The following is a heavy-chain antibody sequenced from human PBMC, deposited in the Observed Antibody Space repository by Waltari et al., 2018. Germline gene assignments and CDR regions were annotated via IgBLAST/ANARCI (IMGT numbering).Heavy chain of an antibody. Sequence: EVQLVESGGGLVQPGGSLRLSCAASGFTFSSYSMNWVRQAPGKGLEWVSYISSSSSTIYYADSVKGRFTISRDNAKNSLYLKMNSLRAEDTAVYYCARKDIVVVPAAYYYYYYGMDVWGQGTTVTVSS. J-gene: IGHJ6*02. CDR1: GFTFSSYS. D-gene: IGHD2-2*01. CDR2: ISSSSSTI. CDR3: ARKDIVVVPAAYYYYYYGMDV. V-gene: IGHV3-48*01.